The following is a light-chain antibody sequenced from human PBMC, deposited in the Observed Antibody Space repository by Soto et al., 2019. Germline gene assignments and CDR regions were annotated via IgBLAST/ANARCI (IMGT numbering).Light chain of an antibody. Sequence: DIQMTQSPSTLSPSVGDRVTITCRASQNIGSWLAWYQQKPGKAPKVLIYAASILESGVPSRFSGSGSGTQFTLTITDLQPDDFATYYCQQYNSYSATFGQGTRLEIK. J-gene: IGKJ5*01. CDR1: QNIGSW. V-gene: IGKV1-5*01. CDR2: AAS. CDR3: QQYNSYSAT.